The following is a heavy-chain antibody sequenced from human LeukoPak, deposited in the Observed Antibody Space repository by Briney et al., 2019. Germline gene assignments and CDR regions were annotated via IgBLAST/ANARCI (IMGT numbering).Heavy chain of an antibody. V-gene: IGHV3-30-3*01. Sequence: ERSLRLSCAASGFTLSSYAMHWVRQAPGKGLEWVAVISYDGSNKYYADSVKGRFTISRDNSKNTLYLQMNSLRSEDTAVYYCARGDNTYYYDSSGYPLAFDIWGQGTMVTVSS. CDR2: ISYDGSNK. D-gene: IGHD3-22*01. CDR3: ARGDNTYYYDSSGYPLAFDI. J-gene: IGHJ3*02. CDR1: GFTLSSYA.